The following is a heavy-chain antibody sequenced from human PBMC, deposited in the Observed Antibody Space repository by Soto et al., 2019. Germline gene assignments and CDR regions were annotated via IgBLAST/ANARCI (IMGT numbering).Heavy chain of an antibody. CDR1: GFTFSSYS. CDR2: ISSSSSTI. V-gene: IGHV3-48*02. J-gene: IGHJ3*02. CDR3: ARHPEMTTVTSDAFDI. Sequence: EVQLVESGGGLVQPGGSLRLSCAASGFTFSSYSMNWVRQAPGKGLEWVSYISSSSSTIYYADSVKGRFTISRDNAKNSLYLQMNSLRDEDTAVYYCARHPEMTTVTSDAFDICGHGTMVTVSS. D-gene: IGHD4-17*01.